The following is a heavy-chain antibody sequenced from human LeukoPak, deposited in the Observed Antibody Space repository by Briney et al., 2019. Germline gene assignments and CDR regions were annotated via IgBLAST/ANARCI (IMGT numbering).Heavy chain of an antibody. CDR2: ISGSGGST. Sequence: GGSLTLSCAASGFTFSSYAMSWVRHAPGKGLEWVSAISGSGGSTYYADSVKGRFTISRDNSKNTLYLQMNSLRAEDTAVYYCAKAGGGSYLDNWFDPWGQGTLVTVSS. CDR3: AKAGGGSYLDNWFDP. D-gene: IGHD1-26*01. CDR1: GFTFSSYA. V-gene: IGHV3-23*01. J-gene: IGHJ5*02.